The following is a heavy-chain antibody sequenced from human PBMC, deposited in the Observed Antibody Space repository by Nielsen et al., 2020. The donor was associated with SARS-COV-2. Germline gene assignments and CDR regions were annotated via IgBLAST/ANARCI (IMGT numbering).Heavy chain of an antibody. CDR3: ARKSGGDFYLDT. CDR2: ISSSGGTI. V-gene: IGHV3-23*01. J-gene: IGHJ4*02. Sequence: GESLKISCVASGFRFGDYGLAWVRQDPGKGLEWVSGISSSGGTIYYADSVKGRFTISRDISRNTLNLQLDSLRVEDTAIYYCARKSGGDFYLDTWGQGTMVTVSS. CDR1: GFRFGDYG. D-gene: IGHD2-21*02.